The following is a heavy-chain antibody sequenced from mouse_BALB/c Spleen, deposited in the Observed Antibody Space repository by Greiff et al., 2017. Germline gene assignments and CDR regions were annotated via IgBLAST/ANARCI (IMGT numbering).Heavy chain of an antibody. D-gene: IGHD1-1*01. CDR2: IRLKSNNYAT. J-gene: IGHJ4*01. CDR3: TFFYYGGVMDY. CDR1: GFTFSNYW. V-gene: IGHV6-6*02. Sequence: EVKLMESGGGLVQPGGSMKLSCVASGFTFSNYWMNWVRQSPEKGLEWVAEIRLKSNNYATHYAESVKGRFTISRDDSKSSVYLQMNNLRAEDTGIYYCTFFYYGGVMDYWGQGTSVTVSS.